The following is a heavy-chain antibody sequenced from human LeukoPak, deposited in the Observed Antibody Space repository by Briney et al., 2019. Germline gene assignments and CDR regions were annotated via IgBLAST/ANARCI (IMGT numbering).Heavy chain of an antibody. Sequence: PSETLSLTCTVSGSSINNNFWTWIRQPPGKGLEWIGHIYSTGSANYNPSLKSRVLISGDTSKNQISLKLTSVTAADTAVYYCAGMRITTPTVRTLDYWGQGTLVTVSS. CDR3: AGMRITTPTVRTLDY. CDR2: IYSTGSA. D-gene: IGHD1-14*01. V-gene: IGHV4-59*08. J-gene: IGHJ4*02. CDR1: GSSINNNF.